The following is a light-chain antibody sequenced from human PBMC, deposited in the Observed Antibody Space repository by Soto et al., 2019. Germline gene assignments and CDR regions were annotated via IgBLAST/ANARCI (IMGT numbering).Light chain of an antibody. J-gene: IGKJ2*01. V-gene: IGKV3-20*01. CDR1: QSVSSSY. CDR3: QQYGSSPPYT. CDR2: GAS. Sequence: EIVLTQSPGTLSLSPGERATLSCRASQSVSSSYLAWYQQKPGQAPRLLIYGASSRATGIPDRFSGSGSETDFTLTISRLEPEEFALYYCQQYGSSPPYTVGQGTKLEIK.